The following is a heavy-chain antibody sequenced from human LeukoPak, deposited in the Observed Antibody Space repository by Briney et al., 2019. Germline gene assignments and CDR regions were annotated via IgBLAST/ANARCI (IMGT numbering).Heavy chain of an antibody. J-gene: IGHJ4*02. CDR1: GGSFSGYY. D-gene: IGHD6-19*01. Sequence: SETLSLTCAVYGGSFSGYYWSWFRQPPGKGLEWIGEINHSGSTNYNPSLKSRVTISVDTSKNQFSLKLSSVTAADTAVYYCARGVKSSGWYPGWGQGTLVTVSS. CDR2: INHSGST. V-gene: IGHV4-34*01. CDR3: ARGVKSSGWYPG.